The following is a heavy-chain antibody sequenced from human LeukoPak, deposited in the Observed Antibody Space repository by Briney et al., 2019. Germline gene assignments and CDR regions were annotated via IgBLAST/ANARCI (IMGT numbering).Heavy chain of an antibody. V-gene: IGHV3-21*01. CDR2: ITSSSAYI. D-gene: IGHD3-22*01. J-gene: IGHJ4*02. CDR1: GFTFSSYS. Sequence: GGSLRLSCAASGFTFSSYSMNWVRQAPGKGLEWVASITSSSAYIYYGDSVKGRVRISRDNAKNSLYLQMTALIAEDTAVYYCARDPPNNGYDFDYWGQGILVTVSS. CDR3: ARDPPNNGYDFDY.